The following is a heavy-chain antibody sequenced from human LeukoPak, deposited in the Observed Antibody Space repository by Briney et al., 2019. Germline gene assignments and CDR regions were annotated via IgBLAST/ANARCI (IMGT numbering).Heavy chain of an antibody. CDR3: VRDGAHWDLDY. D-gene: IGHD7-27*01. Sequence: GGSLRLSCAASGFTFRRYTLNWVGQAPGKGLEWISYIGSDNTTIDYADSVKGRFTISRDNAKNTVHLQMNSLRAEDTAMYYCVRDGAHWDLDYWGQGTLVTVSS. CDR2: IGSDNTTI. J-gene: IGHJ4*02. V-gene: IGHV3-48*01. CDR1: GFTFRRYT.